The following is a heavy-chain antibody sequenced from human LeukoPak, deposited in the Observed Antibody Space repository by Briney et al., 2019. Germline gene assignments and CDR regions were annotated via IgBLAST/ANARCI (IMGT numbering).Heavy chain of an antibody. D-gene: IGHD1-14*01. CDR3: VKDLFYPPHGTLQADY. CDR2: FSSNGGST. V-gene: IGHV3-64D*06. Sequence: GGSLRLSCAASVFTFSSYAMHWVRQAPGKGLEYVSAFSSNGGSTYCADSVKGRFTISRDNSKNTLYLQMSSLRAEDTAVYYCVKDLFYPPHGTLQADYWGQGTLVTVSS. J-gene: IGHJ4*02. CDR1: VFTFSSYA.